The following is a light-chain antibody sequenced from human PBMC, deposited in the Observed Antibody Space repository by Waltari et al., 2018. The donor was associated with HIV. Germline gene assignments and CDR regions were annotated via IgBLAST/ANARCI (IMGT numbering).Light chain of an antibody. Sequence: QSALTQPPSVSGSLGQSVTISCTGTSSDIGAYNRVSWYQQSPGTAPKLRIYEVTHRPSGVPVRFSGSKSGNTASLTISGLQADDEADYYCSSYTPSSTWVFGGGTKLTVL. CDR2: EVT. CDR1: SSDIGAYNR. V-gene: IGLV2-18*02. CDR3: SSYTPSSTWV. J-gene: IGLJ3*02.